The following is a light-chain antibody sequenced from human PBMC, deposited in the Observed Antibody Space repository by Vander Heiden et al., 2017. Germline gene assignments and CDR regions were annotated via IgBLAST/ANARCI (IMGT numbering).Light chain of an antibody. J-gene: IGKJ3*01. CDR1: QGISSY. Sequence: AIRITQSPSSLSASTGDRVTITCRASQGISSYLAWYQQKPGKAPKLLIYAASTFQSAVPSRFSGSGSGTDFTLTIICLQSEDFTTSYCQQEYGYPSTFGHGTKVDIK. CDR2: AAS. V-gene: IGKV1-8*01. CDR3: QQEYGYPST.